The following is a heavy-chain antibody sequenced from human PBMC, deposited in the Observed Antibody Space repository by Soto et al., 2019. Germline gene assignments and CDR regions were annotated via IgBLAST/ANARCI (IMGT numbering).Heavy chain of an antibody. CDR2: ISGSGGST. Sequence: EVQLLESGGGLVQPGGSLRLSCAASGFTFSSYAMSWVRQAPGKGLEWVSAISGSGGSTYYADSVKGRFTISRDNSKNTLYLQMNSRRAEDTAVYYCAKDDFWSGYSTDYYYYGMDVWGQGTTVTVSS. D-gene: IGHD3-3*01. V-gene: IGHV3-23*01. J-gene: IGHJ6*02. CDR1: GFTFSSYA. CDR3: AKDDFWSGYSTDYYYYGMDV.